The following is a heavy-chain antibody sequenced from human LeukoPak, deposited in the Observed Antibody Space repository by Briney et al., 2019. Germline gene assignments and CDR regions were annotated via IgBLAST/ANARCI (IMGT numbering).Heavy chain of an antibody. Sequence: PGGSLRLSCAASGFTFSSYWMSWVRQAPGKGLEWVANIKQGGSEKYYVDSVKGRFTISRDNAKNSLYLQMNSLRTEDTAVYYCAREITDEDYFDYWGQGTLVTVSS. CDR1: GFTFSSYW. CDR3: AREITDEDYFDY. J-gene: IGHJ4*02. V-gene: IGHV3-7*01. CDR2: IKQGGSEK. D-gene: IGHD1-20*01.